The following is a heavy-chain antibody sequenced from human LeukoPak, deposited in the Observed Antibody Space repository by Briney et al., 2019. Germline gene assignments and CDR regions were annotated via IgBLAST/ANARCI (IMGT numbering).Heavy chain of an antibody. D-gene: IGHD1-26*01. V-gene: IGHV3-74*01. Sequence: PGGSLTLSCAASGFTFSSYWMHWVRQAPGKGLVWVSRINTDGSSTSYADSVKGRFTISRDNAKNTVYLQMNSPRAEDTAVYYCTRVVGAIEIDIWGQGTMVTVSS. CDR2: INTDGSST. J-gene: IGHJ3*02. CDR1: GFTFSSYW. CDR3: TRVVGAIEIDI.